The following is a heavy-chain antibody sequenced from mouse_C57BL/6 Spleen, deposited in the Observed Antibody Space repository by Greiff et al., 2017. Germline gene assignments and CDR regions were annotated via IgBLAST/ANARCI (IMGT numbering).Heavy chain of an antibody. J-gene: IGHJ3*01. Sequence: QVQLQQSGAELVKPGASVKLSCKASGYTFTSYWMQWVKQRPGQGLEWIGEIDPSDSYTNYNQKFKGKATLTVDTSSSTAYMQLSSLTSEDSAVYYCASVGTGTGFAYWGQGTLVTVSA. V-gene: IGHV1-50*01. CDR3: ASVGTGTGFAY. CDR1: GYTFTSYW. CDR2: IDPSDSYT. D-gene: IGHD4-1*01.